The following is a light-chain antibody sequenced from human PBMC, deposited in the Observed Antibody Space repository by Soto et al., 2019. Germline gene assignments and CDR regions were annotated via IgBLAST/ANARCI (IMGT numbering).Light chain of an antibody. CDR2: GNN. CDR1: SSNIGAGYD. V-gene: IGLV1-40*01. J-gene: IGLJ2*01. CDR3: QSYDSSLSAVV. Sequence: QLVLTQPPSMSGAPGQRVTISCTGSSSNIGAGYDVHWYQQLPGTAPKLLIYGNNNRPSGVPDRFSGSKSGTSASLAITGLQAEDEADYYCQSYDSSLSAVVFGGGTKLTVL.